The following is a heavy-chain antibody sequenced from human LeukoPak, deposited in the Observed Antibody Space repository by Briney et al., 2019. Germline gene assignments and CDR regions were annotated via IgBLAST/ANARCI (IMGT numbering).Heavy chain of an antibody. CDR1: GFTFSSYG. CDR3: AKDHYYGSGDWGFDY. Sequence: GGSLRLSCAASGFTFSSYGMHWVRQAPGKGLEWVAFIRYDGSNKYYADSVKGRFTISRDNSKNTLYLQMNSLRAEDTAMYYCAKDHYYGSGDWGFDYWGQGTLVTVSS. CDR2: IRYDGSNK. D-gene: IGHD3-10*01. V-gene: IGHV3-30*02. J-gene: IGHJ4*02.